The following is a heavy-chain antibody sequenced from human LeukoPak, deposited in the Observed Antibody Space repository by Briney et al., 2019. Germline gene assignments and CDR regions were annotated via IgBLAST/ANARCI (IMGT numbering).Heavy chain of an antibody. D-gene: IGHD4-23*01. V-gene: IGHV3-30*14. Sequence: GRSLRLSCAASGFTFSSYAMHWVRQAPGKGLEWVAVISYDGSNKYYADSVKGRFTISRDNSKNTLYLQMSSLRAEDTAVYYCSRWSFENDAFDIWGQGTMVTVSS. CDR1: GFTFSSYA. J-gene: IGHJ3*02. CDR3: SRWSFENDAFDI. CDR2: ISYDGSNK.